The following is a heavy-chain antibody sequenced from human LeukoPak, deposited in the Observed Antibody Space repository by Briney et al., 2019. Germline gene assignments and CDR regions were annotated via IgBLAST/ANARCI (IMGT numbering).Heavy chain of an antibody. CDR3: ARVVGYCTNGVCYRTRDAFDI. J-gene: IGHJ3*02. CDR1: GVSFSGYY. Sequence: PSETLSLTCAVYGVSFSGYYWSWIRQPPGKGLEWIGEINHSGSTNYNPSLKSRVTISVDTSKNQFSLKLSSVTAADTAVYYCARVVGYCTNGVCYRTRDAFDIWGQGTMVTVSS. CDR2: INHSGST. D-gene: IGHD2-8*01. V-gene: IGHV4-34*01.